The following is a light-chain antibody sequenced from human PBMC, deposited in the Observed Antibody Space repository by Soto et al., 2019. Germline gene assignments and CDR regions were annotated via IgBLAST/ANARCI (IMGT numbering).Light chain of an antibody. CDR3: LQYNSLPYT. V-gene: IGKV1-17*01. J-gene: IGKJ2*01. CDR1: QAIRND. CDR2: VAS. Sequence: DIQMTQSPSSLSASVGDRVTITCRASQAIRNDVGWYQQKPGKDPKRLIYVASRLESGVPSRFSGSGFGTEFTLTISGLQPEDFATYFCLQYNSLPYTFGQGTKLEIK.